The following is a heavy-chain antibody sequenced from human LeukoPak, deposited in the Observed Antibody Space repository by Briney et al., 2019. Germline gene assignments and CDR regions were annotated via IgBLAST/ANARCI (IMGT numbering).Heavy chain of an antibody. CDR2: IYPGYSDT. D-gene: IGHD3-16*01. J-gene: IGHJ4*02. Sequence: GESLKISCKGSGYNFTSYWIAWVRQMPGKGLEWRGIIYPGYSDTRYSPSFQGHVTISADKSISTVYLQWSSLKASDTAMYYCARSANQGGVWVWGQGTLVTVSS. CDR1: GYNFTSYW. CDR3: ARSANQGGVWV. V-gene: IGHV5-51*01.